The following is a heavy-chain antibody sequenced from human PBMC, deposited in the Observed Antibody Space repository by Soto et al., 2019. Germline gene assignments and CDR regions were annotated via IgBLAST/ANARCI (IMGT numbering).Heavy chain of an antibody. CDR3: ARVERGTATPVVDAFDI. J-gene: IGHJ3*02. V-gene: IGHV4-34*01. CDR2: MSHSGGT. D-gene: IGHD2-21*02. CDR1: GGFVSSGSYY. Sequence: QVQLQQWGAGLLKPSETLSLTCAGSGGFVSSGSYYWSWIRQPPGKGLEWIGEMSHSGGTHFNPSLQSRVTRSVDPSKNQASRKMRSVTASDTALYYCARVERGTATPVVDAFDIWGPGKMVTVSS.